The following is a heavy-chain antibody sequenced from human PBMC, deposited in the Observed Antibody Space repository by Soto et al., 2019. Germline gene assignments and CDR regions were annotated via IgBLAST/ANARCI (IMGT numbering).Heavy chain of an antibody. J-gene: IGHJ4*02. Sequence: ASVKVSCKASGYSFTDYHVHWVRQAPGQGLEWLGRINPKSGGTSTAQKFQGRVTMTRDTSISTAYMELSRLRSDDTAVYYCARGTTYYYDSSGYQAYWGQGTLVTVSS. CDR2: INPKSGGT. D-gene: IGHD3-22*01. CDR3: ARGTTYYYDSSGYQAY. CDR1: GYSFTDYH. V-gene: IGHV1-2*06.